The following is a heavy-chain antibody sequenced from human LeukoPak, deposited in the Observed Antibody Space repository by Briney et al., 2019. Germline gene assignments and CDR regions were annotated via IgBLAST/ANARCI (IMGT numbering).Heavy chain of an antibody. D-gene: IGHD6-19*01. CDR2: IYCSGST. CDR1: GGSISNYY. J-gene: IGHJ4*02. V-gene: IGHV4-59*01. CDR3: VRENYSSGWYGIIDY. Sequence: SETLSLTCTVSGGSISNYYWSWIRQPPGKGLEWIGYIYCSGSTNYNPSLKSRVTISVDTSKNQFSLKLSSVTAADTAVYYCVRENYSSGWYGIIDYWGQGTLVTVSS.